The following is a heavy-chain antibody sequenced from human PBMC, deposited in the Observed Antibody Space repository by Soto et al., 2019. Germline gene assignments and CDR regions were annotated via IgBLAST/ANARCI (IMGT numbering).Heavy chain of an antibody. J-gene: IGHJ5*02. V-gene: IGHV4-34*01. Sequence: QVQLQQWGAGLLKPSETLSLTCAVYGGSFSGYYWSWIRQPPGKGLEWIGEINHSGSTNYNPSLKSRVTIAVDTSKNQFSLMLSSVTAADTAVYYCARGARRYCSSTSCYHAGWFDPWGQGTLVTVSS. CDR3: ARGARRYCSSTSCYHAGWFDP. CDR2: INHSGST. D-gene: IGHD2-2*01. CDR1: GGSFSGYY.